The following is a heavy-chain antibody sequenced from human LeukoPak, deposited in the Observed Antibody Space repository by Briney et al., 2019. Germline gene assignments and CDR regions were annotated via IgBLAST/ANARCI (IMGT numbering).Heavy chain of an antibody. J-gene: IGHJ4*02. V-gene: IGHV3-48*03. D-gene: IGHD2-15*01. CDR2: IGGSGTTI. Sequence: PGGSLRLSCAASGFTFSSYEMDWVRQAPGKGLEWVSYIGGSGTTIYYADSVKGRFTISRDNAKNSLYLQMNSLRAEDTAVYYCARDRYVVANWGQGTLVTVSS. CDR1: GFTFSSYE. CDR3: ARDRYVVAN.